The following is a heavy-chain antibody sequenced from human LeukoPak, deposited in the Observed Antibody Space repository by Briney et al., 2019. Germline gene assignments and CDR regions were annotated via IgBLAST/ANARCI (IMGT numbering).Heavy chain of an antibody. V-gene: IGHV3-11*04. Sequence: GGSLTLACAASGFTFSDYYMSWIRQAPGKGLEWVSYISSSGSTIYYAASVKGRSTISRDTAKNSLYLQMNSMRAEDTAVYYCARDGSYGPNPFDYWGQGTLVTVSS. J-gene: IGHJ4*02. CDR3: ARDGSYGPNPFDY. D-gene: IGHD5-18*01. CDR1: GFTFSDYY. CDR2: ISSSGSTI.